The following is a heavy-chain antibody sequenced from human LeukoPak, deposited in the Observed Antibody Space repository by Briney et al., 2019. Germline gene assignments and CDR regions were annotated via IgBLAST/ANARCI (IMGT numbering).Heavy chain of an antibody. V-gene: IGHV3-23*01. CDR2: ISGSGGST. Sequence: GGTLRLSCAASGFTLRNYDLNWVRQAPGKGLEWVSAISGSGGSTYYADSVKGRFTISRDNSKNTLYLHMNSLRAEDTAVYYCVLYGDYESPDGFDIWGQGTMVTVSS. D-gene: IGHD4-17*01. J-gene: IGHJ3*02. CDR1: GFTLRNYD. CDR3: VLYGDYESPDGFDI.